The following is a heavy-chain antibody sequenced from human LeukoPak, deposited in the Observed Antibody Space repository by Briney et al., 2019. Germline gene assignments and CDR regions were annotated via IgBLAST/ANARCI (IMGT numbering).Heavy chain of an antibody. V-gene: IGHV3-73*01. CDR2: IRSKANSYAT. Sequence: GGSLRLSCAASGFTFSGSAMHWVRQASGKGLEWVGRIRSKANSYATAYAASVKGRFTISRDDSKNTAYLQMNSLKTEDTAVYYCAKDRVPDYWGQGTLVTVSS. CDR3: AKDRVPDY. D-gene: IGHD3-10*01. CDR1: GFTFSGSA. J-gene: IGHJ4*02.